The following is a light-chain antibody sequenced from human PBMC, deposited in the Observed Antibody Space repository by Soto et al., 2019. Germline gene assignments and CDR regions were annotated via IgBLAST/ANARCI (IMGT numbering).Light chain of an antibody. CDR1: QSVSSSY. Sequence: ILLTQSPGTLSVSPGGRATLSCRASQSVSSSYLAWYQPKPGQAPRXXIYGAFSRETGIPDRFSGSGSGTEFTLTISRLEPEDFAVYYCQQYGSSPWTFGQGTKVDNK. CDR2: GAF. CDR3: QQYGSSPWT. V-gene: IGKV3-20*01. J-gene: IGKJ1*01.